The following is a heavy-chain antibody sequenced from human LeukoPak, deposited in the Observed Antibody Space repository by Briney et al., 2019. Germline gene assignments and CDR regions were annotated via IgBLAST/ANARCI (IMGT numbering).Heavy chain of an antibody. D-gene: IGHD5-18*01. V-gene: IGHV4-59*01. Sequence: SETLSLTCTVSGGSISSYYWSWIRQPPGKGLEWIGYIYYSGSTNYNPSLKSRVTISVDTSKNQFSLKLSSVTAADTAVYYCARANVDTAMVIDYWGQGTLVTVSS. J-gene: IGHJ4*02. CDR3: ARANVDTAMVIDY. CDR2: IYYSGST. CDR1: GGSISSYY.